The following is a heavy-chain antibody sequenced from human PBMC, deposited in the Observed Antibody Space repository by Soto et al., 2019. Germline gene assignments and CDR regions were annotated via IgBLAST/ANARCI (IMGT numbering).Heavy chain of an antibody. V-gene: IGHV1-69*02. CDR3: ASPGPHDAFDI. J-gene: IGHJ3*02. Sequence: ASVKVSCKASGGTFSSYTISWVRQAPGQGLEWMGRIIPILGIANYTQKFQGRVTITADKSTSTAYMELSSLRSEDTAVYYCASPGPHDAFDIWGQGTMVTVSS. CDR1: GGTFSSYT. CDR2: IIPILGIA.